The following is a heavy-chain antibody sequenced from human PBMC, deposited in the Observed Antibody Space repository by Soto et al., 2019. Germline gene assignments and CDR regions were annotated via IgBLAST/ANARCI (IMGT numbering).Heavy chain of an antibody. Sequence: ASVKVSCKASGYTFTSYDINWVRQATGQGLEWMGWMNPNSGNTGYAQKFQGRVTMTRNTSISTAYMELSSLRSEDTAVYYCARGVREGYYGSGALYDYWGQGTLVTVSS. CDR3: ARGVREGYYGSGALYDY. CDR1: GYTFTSYD. J-gene: IGHJ4*02. CDR2: MNPNSGNT. D-gene: IGHD3-10*01. V-gene: IGHV1-8*01.